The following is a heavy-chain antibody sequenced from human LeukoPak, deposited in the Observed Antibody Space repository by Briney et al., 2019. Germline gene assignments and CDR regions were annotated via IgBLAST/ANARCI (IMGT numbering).Heavy chain of an antibody. V-gene: IGHV3-23*01. D-gene: IGHD3-22*01. CDR2: IRASGGST. Sequence: GGSLRLSCAASGLTFSSYSMTWVRQAPGKGLEWVSTIRASGGSTFYADSVKGRFIISRDNSKNTVLLQMDNLRAEDTALYYCAKGGYDSSFQCWGQGTQVTVSS. CDR1: GLTFSSYS. J-gene: IGHJ4*02. CDR3: AKGGYDSSFQC.